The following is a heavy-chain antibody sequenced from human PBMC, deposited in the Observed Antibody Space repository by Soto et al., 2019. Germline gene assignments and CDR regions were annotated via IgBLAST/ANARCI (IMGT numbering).Heavy chain of an antibody. V-gene: IGHV4-30-2*01. Sequence: SETLSFTCAVSGGSISSGGYSWNWIRQPPGKGLEWIGYIYHSGSTLYNPSLKSRVTISVDKSKNQFSLKLTSVTAADTAVYYCARDQLEGTWLDPWGQGTLVTVSS. CDR2: IYHSGST. D-gene: IGHD1-1*01. CDR1: GGSISSGGYS. CDR3: ARDQLEGTWLDP. J-gene: IGHJ5*02.